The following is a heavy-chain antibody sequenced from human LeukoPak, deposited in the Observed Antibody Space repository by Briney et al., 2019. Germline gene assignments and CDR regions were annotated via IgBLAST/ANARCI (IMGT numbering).Heavy chain of an antibody. J-gene: IGHJ3*02. D-gene: IGHD1-26*01. V-gene: IGHV5-51*01. Sequence: GESLKISCKGSGYRFNAYWIAWVRQMPGKGLEWMGIIYPDDSDTRYSPSFQGQVTISADKSVRTAYLQWSSLKASDTAMYYCARPERAQDAFDIWGRGTMVAVSS. CDR1: GYRFNAYW. CDR2: IYPDDSDT. CDR3: ARPERAQDAFDI.